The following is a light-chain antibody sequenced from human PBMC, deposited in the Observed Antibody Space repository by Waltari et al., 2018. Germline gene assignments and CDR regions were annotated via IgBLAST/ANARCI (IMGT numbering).Light chain of an antibody. V-gene: IGLV1-44*01. Sequence: QSVLTQPPSASGTPGQRVSISCSGSDSNIGSNTVNWYRQLPGTAPKLLIFTTDQRPSGVPDRFSGSKSGTSASLAISGLQSEDVAEYHCAVWDDSLNGPLFGGGTKLTVL. CDR3: AVWDDSLNGPL. CDR1: DSNIGSNT. CDR2: TTD. J-gene: IGLJ2*01.